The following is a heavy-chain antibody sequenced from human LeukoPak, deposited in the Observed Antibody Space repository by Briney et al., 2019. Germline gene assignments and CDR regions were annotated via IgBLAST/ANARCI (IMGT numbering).Heavy chain of an antibody. J-gene: IGHJ4*02. CDR2: IYPGDSDT. D-gene: IGHD1-26*01. V-gene: IGHV5-51*01. CDR1: GYSFTNYW. CDR3: ARRRDLYSGSYYPFDY. Sequence: GESLKISCKGSGYSFTNYWIGWVRQMPGKGLKWMGIIYPGDSDTRYSPSFQGQVTISADKSISTAYLQWSSLKASDTAMYYCARRRDLYSGSYYPFDYWGQGTLVTVSS.